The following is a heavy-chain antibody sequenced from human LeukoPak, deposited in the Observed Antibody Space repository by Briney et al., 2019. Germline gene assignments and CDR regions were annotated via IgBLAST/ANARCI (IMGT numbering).Heavy chain of an antibody. CDR2: INANGSEK. D-gene: IGHD2-15*01. J-gene: IGHJ4*02. CDR3: ARDQGYCSGGICYTVPDY. Sequence: PGGSLRLSCAASGFTYIRYYMVWVRQAPGKGLEWVAHINANGSEKQYVDSVKGRFTMSRDNVKSSLFLQMSSLGAEDTAVYYCARDQGYCSGGICYTVPDYWGQGTLVTVSS. V-gene: IGHV3-7*01. CDR1: GFTYIRYY.